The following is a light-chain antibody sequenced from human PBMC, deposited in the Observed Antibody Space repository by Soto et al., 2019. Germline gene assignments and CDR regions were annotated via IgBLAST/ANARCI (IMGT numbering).Light chain of an antibody. J-gene: IGKJ1*01. Sequence: EVVVTQSPATLSDSPGERATLSCRASQSVSSNLAWYQQKPGQAPRLLIYGASTRATGIPARFSGSGSGTEFILTISRLEPEDFAVYYCQQYGSSGTFGQGTKVDI. V-gene: IGKV3-15*01. CDR2: GAS. CDR1: QSVSSN. CDR3: QQYGSSGT.